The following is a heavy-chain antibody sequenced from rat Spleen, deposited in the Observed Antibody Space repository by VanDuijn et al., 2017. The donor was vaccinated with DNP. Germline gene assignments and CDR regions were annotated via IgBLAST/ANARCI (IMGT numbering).Heavy chain of an antibody. V-gene: IGHV5S23*01. J-gene: IGHJ3*01. CDR3: ARRGHTTGLNWFAY. CDR2: ISPGGGNT. CDR1: GFTFSKYD. Sequence: EVQLVESGGGLVQPGRSLKLSCVASGFTFSKYDMAWFRQAPTKGLEWVAAISPGGGNTYYRDSVRGRFTISRDNAENTLFLQMDSLRSEDTATYYCARRGHTTGLNWFAYWGQGTLVTVSS. D-gene: IGHD1-9*01.